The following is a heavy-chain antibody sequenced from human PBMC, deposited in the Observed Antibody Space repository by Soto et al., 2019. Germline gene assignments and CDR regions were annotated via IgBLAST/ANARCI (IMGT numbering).Heavy chain of an antibody. J-gene: IGHJ4*02. V-gene: IGHV4-59*01. CDR1: GGSISSYY. CDR3: ARERGTVGDFDY. D-gene: IGHD3-16*01. Sequence: QVQLQESGPGLVKPSETLSLTCTVSGGSISSYYWSWIRQPPGKGLEWIGYIYYSGSTNYNPARKSRVTISVDTSKNQYSLKLSSVTAADTAVYYCARERGTVGDFDYWGQGTLVTVSS. CDR2: IYYSGST.